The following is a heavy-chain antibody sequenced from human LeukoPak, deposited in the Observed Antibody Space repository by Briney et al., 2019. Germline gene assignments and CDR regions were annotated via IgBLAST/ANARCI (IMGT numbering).Heavy chain of an antibody. D-gene: IGHD1-14*01. Sequence: SETLSLTCTASGGSISSSSYYWGWIRQPPGKGLEWIGSMYYSGNIYYNPSLKSRVTISVDTSKNQSSLKLSSVTAADTAVYYCARDHVRFIRRRNNVFDIWGQGTMVTVSS. J-gene: IGHJ3*02. V-gene: IGHV4-39*07. CDR3: ARDHVRFIRRRNNVFDI. CDR2: MYYSGNI. CDR1: GGSISSSSYY.